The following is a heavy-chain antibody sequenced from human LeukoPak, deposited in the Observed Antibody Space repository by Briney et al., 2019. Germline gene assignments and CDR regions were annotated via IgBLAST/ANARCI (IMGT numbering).Heavy chain of an antibody. CDR1: GFTFDDYT. V-gene: IGHV3-43*01. CDR2: ISWDGGST. Sequence: GGSLRLSCAASGFTFDDYTMHWVRQAPGKGLEWVSLISWDGGSTYYADSVKGRFTISRDNSKNSLYLQMNSLRTEDTALYYCAKDIGVATIGNAFDIWGQGTMVTVSS. J-gene: IGHJ3*02. D-gene: IGHD5-12*01. CDR3: AKDIGVATIGNAFDI.